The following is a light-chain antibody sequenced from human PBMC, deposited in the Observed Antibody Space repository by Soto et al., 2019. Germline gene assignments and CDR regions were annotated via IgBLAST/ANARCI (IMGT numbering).Light chain of an antibody. CDR3: QQHNNWPLT. Sequence: EIVMTQSPATRSVSPGEGPTLSCRASQSVSSNLAWYQQKPGQAPRLLIYGASTRATGVPARFSGSGSGTEFTLTISSLQSEDFAVYYCQQHNNWPLTFGGGTKVDIK. J-gene: IGKJ4*01. CDR1: QSVSSN. V-gene: IGKV3-15*01. CDR2: GAS.